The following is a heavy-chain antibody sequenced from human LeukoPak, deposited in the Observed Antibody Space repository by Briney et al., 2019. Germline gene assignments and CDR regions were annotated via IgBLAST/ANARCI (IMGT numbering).Heavy chain of an antibody. J-gene: IGHJ4*02. CDR1: GFTFSSYA. V-gene: IGHV3-23*01. Sequence: GGSLRLPCAASGFTFSSYAMSWVRQAPGKGLEWVSAISGSGGSTYYADSVKGRFTISRDNSKNTLYLQMNSLRAEDTAVYYCAKTTPYYYDSSGYYFDYWGQGTLVTVSS. CDR3: AKTTPYYYDSSGYYFDY. D-gene: IGHD3-22*01. CDR2: ISGSGGST.